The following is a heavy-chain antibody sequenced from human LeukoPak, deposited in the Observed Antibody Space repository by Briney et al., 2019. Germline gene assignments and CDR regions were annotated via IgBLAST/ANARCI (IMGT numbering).Heavy chain of an antibody. CDR1: GFTFSSYG. CDR3: AKVSPISPSGYLDY. J-gene: IGHJ4*02. V-gene: IGHV3-30*02. D-gene: IGHD3-3*01. Sequence: GGSLGLSCAASGFTFSSYGMHWVRQAPGKGLDWVAFIRYDGSIKDHADSVKGRFTISRDNSKNTLFLQMNSLRDEDTAMYYCAKVSPISPSGYLDYWGQGTPVTVSS. CDR2: IRYDGSIK.